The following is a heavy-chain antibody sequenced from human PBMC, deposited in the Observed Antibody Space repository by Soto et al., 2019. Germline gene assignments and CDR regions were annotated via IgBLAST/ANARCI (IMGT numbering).Heavy chain of an antibody. Sequence: AALTLSLEAAGYDFATHHIHRVLQAPGQGLDWMGIINTSDGVTRFAQEFQGRVTLTRDMSTTTVDMEMTSLKSQDTALYYCAGGGDLSHRRTTDYYYGMDVWGQGTTVTVYS. CDR1: GYDFATHH. CDR3: AGGGDLSHRRTTDYYYGMDV. D-gene: IGHD3-10*01. J-gene: IGHJ6*02. V-gene: IGHV1-46*01. CDR2: INTSDGVT.